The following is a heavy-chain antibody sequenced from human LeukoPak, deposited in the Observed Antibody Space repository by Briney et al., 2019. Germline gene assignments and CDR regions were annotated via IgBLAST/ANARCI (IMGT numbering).Heavy chain of an antibody. CDR1: GGSISSGDYY. Sequence: SQTLSLTCTVSGGSISSGDYYWSWIRQPPGKGLMWIGYIYYSGSTYSNPSLKSRVTISVDTSKNQFSLKLSSVTAADTAVYYCAREPYDSSGYVNWFDPWGQGTLVTVSS. CDR3: AREPYDSSGYVNWFDP. V-gene: IGHV4-30-4*08. CDR2: IYYSGST. D-gene: IGHD3-22*01. J-gene: IGHJ5*02.